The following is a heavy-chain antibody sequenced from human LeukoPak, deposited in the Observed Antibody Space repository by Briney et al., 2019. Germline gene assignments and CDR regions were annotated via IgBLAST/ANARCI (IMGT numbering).Heavy chain of an antibody. CDR2: IYYSGST. J-gene: IGHJ4*02. Sequence: SETLSLTCTVSGGSISSYYWSWIRQPPGKGLEWIGYIYYSGSTNYNPSLKSRVTISVDTSKNQFSLKLSSVTAADTAVYYCASATDSGWCGFCYWGQGTLVTVSS. CDR1: GGSISSYY. D-gene: IGHD6-19*01. V-gene: IGHV4-59*01. CDR3: ASATDSGWCGFCY.